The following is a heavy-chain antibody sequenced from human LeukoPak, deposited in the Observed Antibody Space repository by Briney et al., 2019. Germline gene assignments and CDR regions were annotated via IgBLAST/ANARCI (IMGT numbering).Heavy chain of an antibody. CDR3: ARDDSPHYYDSSDAFDI. CDR2: ISGNSAYI. Sequence: GGSLRLSCAASGFTFSRYSMNWVRQAPGKGLEWVSFISGNSAYIYYADSVKGRFTISRDNSKNTLYLQMNSLRAEDTAVYYCARDDSPHYYDSSDAFDIWGQGTMVTVSS. J-gene: IGHJ3*02. V-gene: IGHV3-21*01. CDR1: GFTFSRYS. D-gene: IGHD3-22*01.